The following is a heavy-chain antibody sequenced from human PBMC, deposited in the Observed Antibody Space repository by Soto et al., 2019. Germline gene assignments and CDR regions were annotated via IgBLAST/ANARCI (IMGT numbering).Heavy chain of an antibody. CDR2: IWHDGSQK. V-gene: IGHV3-33*01. CDR3: EGRDDPFHV. J-gene: IGHJ3*01. Sequence: QVQLVESGGGVVQPERSLRLSCVATGLTFSNYGIHWVRQAPGRGLEWVAVIWHDGSQKYSADSMRGRLTISRDNSKNTVYLQMNSLRAEDTAVYYCEGRDDPFHVWGQGTMVTVSS. CDR1: GLTFSNYG.